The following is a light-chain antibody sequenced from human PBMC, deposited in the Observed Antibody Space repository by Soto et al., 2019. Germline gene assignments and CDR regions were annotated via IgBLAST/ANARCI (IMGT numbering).Light chain of an antibody. CDR2: ANN. J-gene: IGLJ7*01. V-gene: IGLV1-47*01. CDR3: AAWDDSLSGAV. CDR1: SSNIGSNH. Sequence: QSVLTQPPSASETPGQTVTISCSGSSSNIGSNHVYWYQKLPGTAPKLLIYANNQRPSGVPDRFSGSKSGTSASLAISGLRSEDEADYYCAAWDDSLSGAVFGGGTQLTVL.